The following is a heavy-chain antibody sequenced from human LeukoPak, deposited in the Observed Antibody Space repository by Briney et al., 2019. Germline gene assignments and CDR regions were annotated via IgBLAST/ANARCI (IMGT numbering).Heavy chain of an antibody. J-gene: IGHJ4*02. D-gene: IGHD7-27*01. CDR2: INPSSGGT. Sequence: ASVKVSCKASGYTFTGYYMHWVRQAPGQGLEWMGWINPSSGGTNYAQKFQGRVTMTRDTSISTAYMELSRLRSDDTAVYYCAKKLGLGTYDYWGQGTLVTVSS. V-gene: IGHV1-2*02. CDR1: GYTFTGYY. CDR3: AKKLGLGTYDY.